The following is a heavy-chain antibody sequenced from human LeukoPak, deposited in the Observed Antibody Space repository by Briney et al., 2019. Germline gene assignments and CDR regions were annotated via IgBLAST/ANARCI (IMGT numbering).Heavy chain of an antibody. CDR1: GFTFSSYA. D-gene: IGHD5-12*01. V-gene: IGHV3-30*14. CDR2: ISYDGSNK. CDR3: ARAHSYSGPDY. J-gene: IGHJ4*02. Sequence: GGSLRLSCAASGFTFSSYAMHWVRQAPGEGLEWVAVISYDGSNKYYADSVKGRFTISRDNSKNTLYLQMNSLRAEDTAVYYCARAHSYSGPDYWGQGTLVTVSS.